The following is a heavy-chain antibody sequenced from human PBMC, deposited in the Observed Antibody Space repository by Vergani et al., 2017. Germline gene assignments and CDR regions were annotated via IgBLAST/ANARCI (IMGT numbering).Heavy chain of an antibody. CDR2: IIPILGIA. Sequence: QVQLVQSGAEVKKPGSSVKVSCKASGGTFSSYTISWVRQAPGQGLEWMGRIIPILGIANYAQKFQGRVTITADKSTSTAYMGLSSLRSEDTAVYYWARSAGYCSGGSCPLEDEYFQHWGQGTLVTVSS. CDR3: ARSAGYCSGGSCPLEDEYFQH. V-gene: IGHV1-69*02. CDR1: GGTFSSYT. J-gene: IGHJ1*01. D-gene: IGHD2-15*01.